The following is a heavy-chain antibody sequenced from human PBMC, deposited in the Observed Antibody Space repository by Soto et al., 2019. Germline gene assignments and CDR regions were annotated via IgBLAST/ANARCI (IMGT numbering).Heavy chain of an antibody. CDR2: ISYDGSNK. Sequence: GGSLRLSCAASGFTFSSYAMHWVRQAPGKGLEWVAVISYDGSNKYYADSVKGRFTISRDNSKNTLYLQMNSLRAEDTAVYYCAKAILTGYFSYYYGMDVWGQGTTVTVSS. CDR3: AKAILTGYFSYYYGMDV. V-gene: IGHV3-30-3*01. J-gene: IGHJ6*02. D-gene: IGHD3-9*01. CDR1: GFTFSSYA.